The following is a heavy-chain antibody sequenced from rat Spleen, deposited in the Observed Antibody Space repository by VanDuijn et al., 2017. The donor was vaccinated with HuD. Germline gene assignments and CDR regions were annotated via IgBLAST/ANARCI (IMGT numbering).Heavy chain of an antibody. D-gene: IGHD1-9*01. CDR3: ARHTYYGYNWFAY. J-gene: IGHJ3*01. V-gene: IGHV5-25*01. CDR2: ISTSGGST. CDR1: GFTFSNYD. Sequence: EVQLVESGGGLVQPGRSLKLSCAASGFTFSNYDMAWVRQAPTKGLEWVASISTSGGSTYYRDSVKGRFTVYRDNAKSTLYLQMESLRSEDTATYYCARHTYYGYNWFAYWGQGTLVTVSS.